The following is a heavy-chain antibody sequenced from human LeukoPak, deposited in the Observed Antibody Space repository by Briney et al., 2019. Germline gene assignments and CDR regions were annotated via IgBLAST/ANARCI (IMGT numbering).Heavy chain of an antibody. V-gene: IGHV4-30-2*01. J-gene: IGHJ5*02. CDR1: GGSISSGLYS. Sequence: SETLSLTCDVSGGSISSGLYSWSWIRQPLGKGLEWVGYIYHTGSTYYKPSLKSRVTISVDPSKNQFSLRLSSVTAADTAVYYCARLQYCSGTSCYWFDPWGQGTLVTVSS. D-gene: IGHD2-2*01. CDR3: ARLQYCSGTSCYWFDP. CDR2: IYHTGST.